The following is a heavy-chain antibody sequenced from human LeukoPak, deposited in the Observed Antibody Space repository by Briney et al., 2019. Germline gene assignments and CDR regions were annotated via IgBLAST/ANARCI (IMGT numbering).Heavy chain of an antibody. Sequence: GGSLRLSCAPSGFTFKTYGMHWVRQAPGKGLEWVAFIRFDGSNRYYADSVKGRFTISRDNSKNTLYLQMNSLRAEDTAVYYCAKDSYQGIVATIGIFDYWGQGTLVTVSS. J-gene: IGHJ4*02. CDR1: GFTFKTYG. CDR3: AKDSYQGIVATIGIFDY. D-gene: IGHD5-12*01. CDR2: IRFDGSNR. V-gene: IGHV3-30*02.